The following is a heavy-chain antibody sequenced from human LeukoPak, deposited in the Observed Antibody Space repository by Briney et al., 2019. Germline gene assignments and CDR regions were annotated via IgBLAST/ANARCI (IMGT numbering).Heavy chain of an antibody. Sequence: GASVKVSCKASGYTFTGYYMHWVRQAPGQGLEWMGRINPNSGGTNYAQKFQGRVTMTRDTSISTAYMELSRLRSDDTAVYYCARDLSPAYYDSSGSYFDHWGQGTLVTVSS. CDR3: ARDLSPAYYDSSGSYFDH. V-gene: IGHV1-2*06. D-gene: IGHD3-22*01. CDR1: GYTFTGYY. J-gene: IGHJ4*02. CDR2: INPNSGGT.